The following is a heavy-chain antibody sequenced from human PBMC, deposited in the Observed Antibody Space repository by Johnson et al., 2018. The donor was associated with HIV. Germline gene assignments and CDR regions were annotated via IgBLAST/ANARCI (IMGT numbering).Heavy chain of an antibody. D-gene: IGHD3-10*01. V-gene: IGHV3-30*14. J-gene: IGHJ3*02. CDR3: ARDLHYYGRDDAFDI. Sequence: QVQLVESGGGVVQPGRSLRLSCAASGFMFSSFAMHWVRQAPGKGLEWVAVISYDGSNKFYADSLKGRFSISRDNSNNTLYLQMNSLRPEDTAVYYCARDLHYYGRDDAFDIWGQGTMVTVSS. CDR2: ISYDGSNK. CDR1: GFMFSSFA.